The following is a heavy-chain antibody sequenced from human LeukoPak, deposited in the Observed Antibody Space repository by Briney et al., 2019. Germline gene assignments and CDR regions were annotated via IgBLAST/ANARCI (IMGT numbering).Heavy chain of an antibody. CDR3: ARHGSWSSDY. V-gene: IGHV3-23*01. CDR2: ITSGSGSNV. J-gene: IGHJ4*02. CDR1: GFTFSSHA. D-gene: IGHD6-13*01. Sequence: GGSLRLSCAAAGFTFSSHAMSWVRQAPGKGLEWVSAITSGSGSNVYYTDSLKGRFTISRDNSKNTLYLQMNSLRAEDTAVYYCARHGSWSSDYWGQGTLVTVSA.